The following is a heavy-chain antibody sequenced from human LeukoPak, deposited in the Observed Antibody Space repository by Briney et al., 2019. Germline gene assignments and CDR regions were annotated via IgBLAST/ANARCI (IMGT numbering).Heavy chain of an antibody. D-gene: IGHD5-18*01. CDR2: IYYSGST. Sequence: PSETLSLTCTVSGGSISSYYWSWIRQPPGKGLEWIGYIYYSGSTNYNPSLKSRVTISVDTSKNQFSLKLSSVTAVDTAVYYCARDASDTAMVGYFQHWGQGTLVTVSS. CDR3: ARDASDTAMVGYFQH. J-gene: IGHJ1*01. V-gene: IGHV4-59*01. CDR1: GGSISSYY.